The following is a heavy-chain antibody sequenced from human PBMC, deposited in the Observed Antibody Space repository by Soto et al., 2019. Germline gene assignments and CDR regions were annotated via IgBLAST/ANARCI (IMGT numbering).Heavy chain of an antibody. V-gene: IGHV3-30-3*01. D-gene: IGHD5-18*01. CDR1: GFTFSSYA. Sequence: QVQLVESGGGVVQPWRSLRLSCAASGFTFSSYAMHWVRQAPGKGLEWVAVISYDGSNKYYADSVKGRFTISRDNSKNTLYLQMNSLRAEDTAVYYCARDLDTAMALDYWGQGTLVTVSS. CDR2: ISYDGSNK. J-gene: IGHJ4*02. CDR3: ARDLDTAMALDY.